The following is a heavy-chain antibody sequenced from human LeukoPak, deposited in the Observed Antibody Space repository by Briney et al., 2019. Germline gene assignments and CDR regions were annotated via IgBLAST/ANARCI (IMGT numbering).Heavy chain of an antibody. CDR3: AALLSMGYFDY. V-gene: IGHV1-58*01. D-gene: IGHD2/OR15-2a*01. Sequence: TSVKVSCKASGFTVTSSAVQWVRQARGQRLEWIGWIVVGSGNTNYAQKFQERVTITRDMSTSTAYMELSSLRSEDTAVYYCAALLSMGYFDYWGQGTLVTVSS. CDR1: GFTVTSSA. J-gene: IGHJ4*02. CDR2: IVVGSGNT.